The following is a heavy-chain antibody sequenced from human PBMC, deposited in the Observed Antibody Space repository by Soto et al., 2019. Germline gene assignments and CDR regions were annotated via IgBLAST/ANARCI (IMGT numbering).Heavy chain of an antibody. J-gene: IGHJ4*02. D-gene: IGHD3-16*01. CDR1: GFTFSTYW. V-gene: IGHV3-7*01. Sequence: EVQLVESGGGLVQPGGSLRLPCAASGFTFSTYWMTWVRQLPGKGLEWVASINQDGSERYSVDSVRDRFTISRYNAKNSLYLQMNRLRDEDTAVYYCVCGGNFFVYWGQGTLVTVAP. CDR2: INQDGSER. CDR3: VCGGNFFVY.